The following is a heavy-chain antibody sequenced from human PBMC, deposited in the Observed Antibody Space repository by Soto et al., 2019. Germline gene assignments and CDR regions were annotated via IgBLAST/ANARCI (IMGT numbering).Heavy chain of an antibody. V-gene: IGHV1-2*04. CDR3: ARGHSTDCSNGVCSFFYNHEMDV. J-gene: IGHJ6*02. CDR2: INPKSGGT. D-gene: IGHD2-8*01. CDR1: GYSFTDYH. Sequence: ASVKVSCKASGYSFTDYHIHWVRQAPGQGLEWLGRINPKSGGTSTAQKFQGWVTMTTDTSISTASMELTRLTSDDTAVYFCARGHSTDCSNGVCSFFYNHEMDVWGQETTVTVSS.